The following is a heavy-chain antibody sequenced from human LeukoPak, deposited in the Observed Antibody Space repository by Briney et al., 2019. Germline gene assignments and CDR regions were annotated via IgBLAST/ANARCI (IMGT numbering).Heavy chain of an antibody. D-gene: IGHD1-26*01. CDR1: GYTFTGHY. CDR3: WTLRESGTYTLAY. Sequence: ASVNVSCKAAGYTFTGHYMHWVRQAPGQGLEWMGWINPNSGGTNKVQKFYGRVTMTRETSISTASMELSRLRFDDTAVHYCWTLRESGTYTLAYWGKGALVTVSS. CDR2: INPNSGGT. V-gene: IGHV1-2*02. J-gene: IGHJ4*02.